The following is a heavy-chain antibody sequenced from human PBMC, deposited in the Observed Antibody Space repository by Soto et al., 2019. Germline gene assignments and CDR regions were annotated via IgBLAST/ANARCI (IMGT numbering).Heavy chain of an antibody. CDR3: ARFLEWLSPDY. J-gene: IGHJ4*02. V-gene: IGHV3-33*01. CDR2: IWYDGSNK. CDR1: GFTFSSYG. Sequence: PGGSLRLSCAASGFTFSSYGRHWVRQAPGKGLEWVAVIWYDGSNKYYADSVKGRFTISRDNSKNTLYLQMNSLRAEGTAVYYCARFLEWLSPDYWGQGTLVTVSS. D-gene: IGHD3-3*01.